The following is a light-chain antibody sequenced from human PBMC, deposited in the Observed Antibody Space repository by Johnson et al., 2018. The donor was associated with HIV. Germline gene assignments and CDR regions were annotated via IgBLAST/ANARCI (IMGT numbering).Light chain of an antibody. J-gene: IGLJ1*01. CDR3: GTWDSSLNSYV. CDR2: ENN. V-gene: IGLV1-51*02. CDR1: SSNIGNNY. Sequence: VLTQPPSVSAAPGQKVTISCSGSSSNIGNNYVSWYQQLPGTAPKLLIYENNKRPSGIPDRFSGSKSGTSTTLGITGLQTGDEADYYCGTWDSSLNSYVFGTGTKVSV.